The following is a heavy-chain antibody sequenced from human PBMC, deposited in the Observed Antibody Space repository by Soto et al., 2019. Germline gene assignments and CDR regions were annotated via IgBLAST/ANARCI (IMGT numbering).Heavy chain of an antibody. Sequence: QAQLVESGGGVVQPGRSLRLSCAASGFAFSSYGMHWVRQAPGTGLEWVAVISYDGSLQHYADSVKGRFTISRDNSKNMVLLKRSSLRAEDTAVYYCVSDGGYGHASAPSSWGQGTLVSVSS. CDR2: ISYDGSLQ. CDR1: GFAFSSYG. D-gene: IGHD5-18*01. J-gene: IGHJ5*02. CDR3: VSDGGYGHASAPSS. V-gene: IGHV3-30*03.